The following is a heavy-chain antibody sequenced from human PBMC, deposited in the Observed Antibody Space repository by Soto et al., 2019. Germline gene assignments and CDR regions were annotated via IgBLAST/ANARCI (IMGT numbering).Heavy chain of an antibody. CDR2: ISSSSSYI. Sequence: EVQLVESGGGLVKPGGSLRLSCAASGFTFSSYSMNWVRQAPGKGLEWVSSISSSSSYIYYADSVKGRFTISRDNAMNALDRQLSSLRAGGTGGSYWASHPRGCSGSCYDFGSWGQASMVTVSP. CDR3: ASHPRGCSGSCYDFGS. V-gene: IGHV3-21*01. D-gene: IGHD2-15*01. J-gene: IGHJ5*01. CDR1: GFTFSSYS.